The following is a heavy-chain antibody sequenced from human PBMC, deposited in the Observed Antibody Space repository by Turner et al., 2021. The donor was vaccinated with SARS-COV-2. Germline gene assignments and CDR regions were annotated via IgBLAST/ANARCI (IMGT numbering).Heavy chain of an antibody. CDR1: GFPFGSYT. CDR3: ARGTYYYDSSVYSGTNWFDP. CDR2: ISSSSSYI. D-gene: IGHD3-22*01. V-gene: IGHV3-21*01. Sequence: EVQLVESGGGLVKPGGSLRLSCAASGFPFGSYTMYWVRQAPGKGLEWVSSISSSSSYIYYADSVKGRFTISRDNAKNSLYLQMNSLRAEDTAVYYCARGTYYYDSSVYSGTNWFDPWGQGTLVTVSS. J-gene: IGHJ5*02.